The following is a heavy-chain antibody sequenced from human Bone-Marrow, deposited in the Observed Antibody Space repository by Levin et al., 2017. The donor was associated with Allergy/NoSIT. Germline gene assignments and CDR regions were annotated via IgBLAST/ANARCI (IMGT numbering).Heavy chain of an antibody. V-gene: IGHV4-30-4*01. Sequence: SQTLSLTCSVSGDSIRSGNFYWSWIRQPPGKGLEWVGFIYYSGTTYYSPSLKSRASISADTSRDLFSLRLSSVTAADTAVYYCVRDLGLRSDSWGPGILVTVSS. CDR2: IYYSGTT. J-gene: IGHJ5*01. CDR3: VRDLGLRSDS. CDR1: GDSIRSGNFY.